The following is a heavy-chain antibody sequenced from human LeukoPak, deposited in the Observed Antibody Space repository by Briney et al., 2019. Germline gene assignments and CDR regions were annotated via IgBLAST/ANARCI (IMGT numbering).Heavy chain of an antibody. V-gene: IGHV1-18*04. CDR2: ISAYNGNT. J-gene: IGHJ6*04. CDR1: GYTFTGYY. Sequence: ASVKVSCKASGYTFTGYYMHWVRQAPGQGLEWMGWISAYNGNTNYAQKLQGRVTMTTDTSTSTAYMELRSLRSDDTAVYYCARDLSLYYDILTGRAMDVWGKGTTVTISS. D-gene: IGHD3-9*01. CDR3: ARDLSLYYDILTGRAMDV.